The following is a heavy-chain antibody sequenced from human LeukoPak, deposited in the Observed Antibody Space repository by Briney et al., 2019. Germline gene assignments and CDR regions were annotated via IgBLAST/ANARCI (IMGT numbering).Heavy chain of an antibody. CDR2: ISAYNGNT. CDR3: AREAGGIAAAGIYYFDY. J-gene: IGHJ4*02. V-gene: IGHV1-18*01. Sequence: ASVKVSCKASGYTFTSYGISWVRQAPGQGLEWMGWISAYNGNTNYAQKLQGRVTMTTDTPTSTAYMELRSLRSDDTAVYYCAREAGGIAAAGIYYFDYWGQGTLVTVSS. D-gene: IGHD6-13*01. CDR1: GYTFTSYG.